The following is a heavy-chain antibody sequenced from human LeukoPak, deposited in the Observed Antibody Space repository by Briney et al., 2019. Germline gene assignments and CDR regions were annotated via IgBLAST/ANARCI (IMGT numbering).Heavy chain of an antibody. CDR1: GFTFSSYA. J-gene: IGHJ4*02. CDR3: ARDRTNDYGGND. CDR2: ISYDGSNK. Sequence: PGGSLRLSCAASGFTFSSYAMHWVRQAPGKGLEWVAVISYDGSNKYYADSVKGRFTISRDNAKNSLYLQMNSLRDEDTAVYYCARDRTNDYGGNDWGQGTLVTVSS. V-gene: IGHV3-30-3*01. D-gene: IGHD4-23*01.